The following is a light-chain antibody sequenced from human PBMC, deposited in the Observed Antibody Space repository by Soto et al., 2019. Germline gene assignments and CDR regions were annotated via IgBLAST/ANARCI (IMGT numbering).Light chain of an antibody. Sequence: DIQMTQSPSTLSGSVGDRVTITCRASQTISSWLAWYQQKPGKAPKLLTYKASTLESGVPSNFSGSGSGTEFTLTISSLQPEDFATYYCQQYNSYPWTFGQGTKVDI. V-gene: IGKV1-5*03. CDR3: QQYNSYPWT. CDR1: QTISSW. J-gene: IGKJ1*01. CDR2: KAS.